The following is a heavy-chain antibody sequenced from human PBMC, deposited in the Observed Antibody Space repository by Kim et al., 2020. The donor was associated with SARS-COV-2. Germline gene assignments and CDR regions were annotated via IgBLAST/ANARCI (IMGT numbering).Heavy chain of an antibody. J-gene: IGHJ4*02. CDR3: AKDLSIVGTTTFDY. V-gene: IGHV3-23*01. D-gene: IGHD1-26*01. CDR2: ISGSGEST. Sequence: GGSLRLSCAASGFTFSSYAVSWVRQAPGKGLEWVSAISGSGESTYYTDSVKGRFTISRDNSKNTLFLQMNSLRAEDTAVYYCAKDLSIVGTTTFDYWGQGTLVSVSS. CDR1: GFTFSSYA.